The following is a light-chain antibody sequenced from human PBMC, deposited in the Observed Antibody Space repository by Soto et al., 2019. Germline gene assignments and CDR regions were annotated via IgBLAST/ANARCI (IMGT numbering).Light chain of an antibody. CDR2: GAS. CDR1: PSVSSSY. J-gene: IGKJ4*02. V-gene: IGKV3-20*01. CDR3: QQYGSSL. Sequence: EIVLTQSPGTLSLSPGERATLSCRASPSVSSSYLAWYQQKPGQAPRLLIYGASSRATGIPDRFSGSGSGTDFTLTISRLEPEDVAVYYCQQYGSSLFGGGTKVEIK.